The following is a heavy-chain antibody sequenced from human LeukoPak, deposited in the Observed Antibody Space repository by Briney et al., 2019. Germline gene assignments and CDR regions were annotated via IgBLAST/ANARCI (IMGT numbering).Heavy chain of an antibody. D-gene: IGHD6-13*01. J-gene: IGHJ4*02. CDR3: ARSYSSSFLYFDY. CDR1: GGSISTXY. Sequence: SETXXLTCIVSGGSISTXYWSWIXQXPGKGLEWIGYVYYSGSTNYNPTLKSRVTISVDTSKNQFSLKLTSVTAPDTAVYYCARSYSSSFLYFDYWGQGALVTVSS. CDR2: VYYSGST. V-gene: IGHV4-59*01.